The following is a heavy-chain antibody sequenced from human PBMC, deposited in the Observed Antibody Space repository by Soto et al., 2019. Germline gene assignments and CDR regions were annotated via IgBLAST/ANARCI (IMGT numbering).Heavy chain of an antibody. V-gene: IGHV3-23*01. CDR3: AKGLAVTENYYYYMDV. CDR2: ISGSGGST. CDR1: GFTFSSYA. J-gene: IGHJ6*03. D-gene: IGHD2-21*02. Sequence: GGSLRLSCAASGFTFSSYAMSWVRQAPGKGLEWVSAISGSGGSTYYADSVKGRFTISRDNSKNTLYLQMNSLRAEDTAVYYCAKGLAVTENYYYYMDVWGKGTTVTVS.